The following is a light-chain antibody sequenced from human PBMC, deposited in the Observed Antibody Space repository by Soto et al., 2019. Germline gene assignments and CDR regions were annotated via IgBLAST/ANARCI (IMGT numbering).Light chain of an antibody. CDR3: QQRMGFA. CDR2: AAS. Sequence: DIQLTQSPSFLSASVGDRVTITCRASQGISSYLAWYQQKPGKAPKLLIYAASTLQSGVPSRFSGSGSGTEFTLTLGSLQPEDFATYYCQQRMGFAFGPGTKVDIK. CDR1: QGISSY. J-gene: IGKJ3*01. V-gene: IGKV1-9*01.